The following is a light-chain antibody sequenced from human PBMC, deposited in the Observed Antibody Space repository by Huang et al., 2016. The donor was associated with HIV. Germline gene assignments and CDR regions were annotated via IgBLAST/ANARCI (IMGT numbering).Light chain of an antibody. Sequence: DIQMTQSPTSLSASVGDRVTITCRASQSISDFLNWYLQKPGKATQLLIYAASVLQRGVPSRFSGSGSGTDFTLSISSLQAEDFGTYYCQQSYATPRTFGQGTKVE. CDR2: AAS. V-gene: IGKV1-39*01. CDR3: QQSYATPRT. CDR1: QSISDF. J-gene: IGKJ1*01.